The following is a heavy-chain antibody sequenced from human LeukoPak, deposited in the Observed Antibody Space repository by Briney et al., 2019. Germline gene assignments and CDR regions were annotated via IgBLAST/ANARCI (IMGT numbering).Heavy chain of an antibody. J-gene: IGHJ4*02. Sequence: ASVKVSCKASGYTFTSYGISWVRQAPGQGLEWMGWISAYNGNTNYAQKLQGRVTMTTDTSTSTVYMELRSLRSDDTAVYYCAKTYSSGWYFFDYWGQGILVTVSS. D-gene: IGHD6-19*01. CDR3: AKTYSSGWYFFDY. V-gene: IGHV1-18*01. CDR1: GYTFTSYG. CDR2: ISAYNGNT.